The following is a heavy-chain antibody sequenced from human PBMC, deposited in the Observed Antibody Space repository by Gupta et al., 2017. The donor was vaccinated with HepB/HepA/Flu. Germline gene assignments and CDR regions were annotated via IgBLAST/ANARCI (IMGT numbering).Heavy chain of an antibody. CDR3: AKDRTVRYFDWLLDY. Sequence: EVQLLESGGGMVRPGESLRLSCAASGLNFNKCAMSWVRQTPEKGLEWVSAISASSISIYYADSVKGRFTISRDNSKNTLYLEMNSLRAEDTAIYYCAKDRTVRYFDWLLDYWGQGTLVTVAS. D-gene: IGHD3-9*01. V-gene: IGHV3-23*01. J-gene: IGHJ4*02. CDR1: GLNFNKCA. CDR2: ISASSISI.